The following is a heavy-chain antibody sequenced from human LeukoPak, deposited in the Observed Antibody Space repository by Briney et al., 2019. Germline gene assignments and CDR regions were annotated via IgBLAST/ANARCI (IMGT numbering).Heavy chain of an antibody. CDR3: AKTPRVYSHYYMDV. V-gene: IGHV3-23*01. Sequence: PGGSLRLSCAASGFTFSSYAMSWVRQAPGKGLEWVSAISGSGGSTFYADSVKGRFTISRDNSKNTLYLQMNSLRAEDTAAYYCAKTPRVYSHYYMDVWGKGTTVSVSS. J-gene: IGHJ6*03. CDR2: ISGSGGST. CDR1: GFTFSSYA.